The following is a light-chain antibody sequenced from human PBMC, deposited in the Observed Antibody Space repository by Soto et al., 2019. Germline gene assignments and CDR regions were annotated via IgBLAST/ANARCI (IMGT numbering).Light chain of an antibody. J-gene: IGKJ3*01. CDR3: QQRRNWQFS. CDR2: DTS. Sequence: EIVLTQSPATLSLSPGERATLSCRASQSVVRYLAWYQQKRGQPPRLLIYDTSTRATGIPARFSGSGSGTDFTLTVSSLEPEDFEVYYCQQRRNWQFSFGTGTKVDI. V-gene: IGKV3D-11*02. CDR1: QSVVRY.